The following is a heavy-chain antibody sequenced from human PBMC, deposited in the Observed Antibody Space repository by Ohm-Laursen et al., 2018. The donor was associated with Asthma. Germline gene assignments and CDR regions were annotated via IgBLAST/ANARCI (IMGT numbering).Heavy chain of an antibody. CDR3: ARSDLDYSNWFDP. CDR1: GNTFSPYA. Sequence: SLRLSCAASGNTFSPYAMHWVRQAPGKGLEWVAVISSDGSKQYYADSGKGRFTISRDNSKNTLYLQMNSLRAEDTAVYYCARSDLDYSNWFDPWAREPWSPSPQ. CDR2: ISSDGSKQ. V-gene: IGHV3-30*03. D-gene: IGHD3-10*01. J-gene: IGHJ5*02.